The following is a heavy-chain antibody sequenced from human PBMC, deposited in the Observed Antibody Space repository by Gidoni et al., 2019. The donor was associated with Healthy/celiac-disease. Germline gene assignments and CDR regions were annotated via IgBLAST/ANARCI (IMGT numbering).Heavy chain of an antibody. CDR1: AFPFSSYS. J-gene: IGHJ2*01. D-gene: IGHD4-17*01. V-gene: IGHV3-21*01. Sequence: EVQLVESGGGLVKPGGSLRLSCAASAFPFSSYSKIWVRQAPGKGLEWVSSISSRSSYIYYADSVKGRFTISRDNAKNSLYLQMNSLRAEDTAVYYCARDMHDYGGNSVRWYFDLWGRGTLVTVSS. CDR3: ARDMHDYGGNSVRWYFDL. CDR2: ISSRSSYI.